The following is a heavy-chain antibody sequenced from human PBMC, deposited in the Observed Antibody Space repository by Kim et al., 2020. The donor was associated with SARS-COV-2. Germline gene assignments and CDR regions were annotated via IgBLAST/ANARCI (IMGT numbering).Heavy chain of an antibody. CDR2: NK. J-gene: IGHJ4*02. CDR3: ARDFTADYFDY. V-gene: IGHV3-33*01. D-gene: IGHD2-21*02. Sequence: NKCYPEPVKSRFNVSKDNSNNTLYLQVNSLKAEDTAVYYCARDFTADYFDYWGQGTLVTVSS.